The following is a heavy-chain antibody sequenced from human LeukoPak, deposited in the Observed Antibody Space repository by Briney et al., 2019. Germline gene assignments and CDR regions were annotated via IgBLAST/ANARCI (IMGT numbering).Heavy chain of an antibody. CDR3: ARHTNDYGGYGDY. D-gene: IGHD4-23*01. Sequence: GESLKISCRGSGYSFTTYWIGWVRQMPGKGLEWMGIIYPDDSDTRYSPSFQGHVTISADKSISTAYLQWNSLKASDTAMYYCARHTNDYGGYGDYWGQGTLVTVSS. CDR1: GYSFTTYW. CDR2: IYPDDSDT. V-gene: IGHV5-51*01. J-gene: IGHJ4*02.